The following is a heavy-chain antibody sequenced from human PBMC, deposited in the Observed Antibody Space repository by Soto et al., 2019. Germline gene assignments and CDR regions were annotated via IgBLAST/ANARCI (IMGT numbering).Heavy chain of an antibody. CDR3: TRQDVAVFDY. CDR1: GFTFSTYG. V-gene: IGHV3-33*01. Sequence: GGSLRLSCAASGFTFSTYGMHWVRQAPGKGLEWMGVIWFDGGKTEYAASVQGRFTISRDHSENIVHLQMNRLRVEDTAVYYCTRQDVAVFDYWGQGTLVTVSS. J-gene: IGHJ4*02. CDR2: IWFDGGKT.